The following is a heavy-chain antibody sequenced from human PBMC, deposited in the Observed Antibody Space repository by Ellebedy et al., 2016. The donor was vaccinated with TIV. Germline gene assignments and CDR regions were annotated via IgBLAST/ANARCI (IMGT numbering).Heavy chain of an antibody. Sequence: SETLSLTXTVSGGSISRYYWSWIRQPAGKGLEWIGRIYTTGRINYNPSLKSRVTMSVDTSKNQFSLKLSSVTAADTAVYYCARKYGSGDYYDSSIYYPFDFWGQGTLVTVSS. CDR1: GGSISRYY. CDR3: ARKYGSGDYYDSSIYYPFDF. V-gene: IGHV4-4*07. J-gene: IGHJ4*02. CDR2: IYTTGRI. D-gene: IGHD3-22*01.